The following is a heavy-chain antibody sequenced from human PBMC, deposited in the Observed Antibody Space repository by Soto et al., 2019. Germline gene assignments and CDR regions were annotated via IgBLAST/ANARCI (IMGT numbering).Heavy chain of an antibody. V-gene: IGHV3-33*01. CDR1: GFTFSSYG. CDR2: IWYDGSNK. CDR3: ARGEGPGTAMVDY. D-gene: IGHD5-18*01. J-gene: IGHJ4*02. Sequence: VQLVESGGGVVQPGRSLRLSCAASGFTFSSYGMHWVRQAPGKGLEWVAVIWYDGSNKYYADSVKGRFTISRDNSKNTLYLQMNSLRAEDTAVYYCARGEGPGTAMVDYWGQGTLVTVSS.